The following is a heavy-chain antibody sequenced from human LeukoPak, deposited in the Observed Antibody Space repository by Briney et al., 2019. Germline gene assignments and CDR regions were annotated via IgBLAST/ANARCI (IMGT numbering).Heavy chain of an antibody. V-gene: IGHV1-69*04. CDR2: IIPILGIA. D-gene: IGHD3-22*01. CDR3: ARAAYYYDSSGYSPDY. J-gene: IGHJ4*02. CDR1: GGTFSSYA. Sequence: SVKVSCKASGGTFSSYAISWVRQAPGQGLEWMERIIPILGIANYAQKFQGRVAITADKSTSTAYMELSSLRSEDTAVYYCARAAYYYDSSGYSPDYWGQGTLVTVSS.